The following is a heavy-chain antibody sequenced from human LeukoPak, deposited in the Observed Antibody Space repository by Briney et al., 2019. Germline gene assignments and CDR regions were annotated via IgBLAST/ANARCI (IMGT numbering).Heavy chain of an antibody. D-gene: IGHD5-18*01. CDR2: ISTYNYNT. J-gene: IGHJ4*02. CDR3: ARQVDTTMALPDY. CDR1: GYTFTSYG. V-gene: IGHV1-18*01. Sequence: GASVKVSCKTSGYTFTSYGVSWVRQAPGQRLEWMGWISTYNYNTNYAQKFRGRVTLTKDTSTSTVYMELRSLRSDDTAIYCCARQVDTTMALPDYWGQGTLVTVSS.